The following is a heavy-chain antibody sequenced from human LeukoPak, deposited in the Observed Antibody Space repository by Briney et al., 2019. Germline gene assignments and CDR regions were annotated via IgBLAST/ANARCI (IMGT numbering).Heavy chain of an antibody. CDR2: INHSGST. CDR1: GGSFSGYY. CDR3: ARDSGSY. J-gene: IGHJ4*02. Sequence: SETLSLTCAVYGGSFSGYYWSWIRQPPGKGLEWIGEINHSGSTNYNPSLKSRVTISVDTSKNQFSLKLSSVTAADTAVYYCARDSGSYWGQGTLVTVSS. D-gene: IGHD1-26*01. V-gene: IGHV4-34*01.